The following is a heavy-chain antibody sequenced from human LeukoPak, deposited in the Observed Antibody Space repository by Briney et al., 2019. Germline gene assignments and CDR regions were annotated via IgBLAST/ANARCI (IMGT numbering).Heavy chain of an antibody. CDR1: GFTFSSSA. J-gene: IGHJ4*02. D-gene: IGHD1-1*01. Sequence: PGGSLRLSCAASGFTFSSSAMSLVRQAPGKGLEWVSAISNNGGYTYYADSVQGRFTISRDNSKNTLYLQMNSLRAEDTAVYYCAKAPPYKKYFDYWGQGTLVTVSS. CDR2: ISNNGGYT. V-gene: IGHV3-23*01. CDR3: AKAPPYKKYFDY.